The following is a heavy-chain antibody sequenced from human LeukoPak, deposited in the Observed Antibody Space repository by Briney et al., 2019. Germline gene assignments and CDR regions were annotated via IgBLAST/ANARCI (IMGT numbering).Heavy chain of an antibody. V-gene: IGHV4-34*01. J-gene: IGHJ4*02. CDR3: ARGLTYGY. CDR1: GGSFSGYY. Sequence: MTSETLSLTCAVYGGSFSGYYWSWIRQPPVKGLEWIGEINHSGSTNYNPSLKSRVTISVDTSKNQFSLKLSSVTAADTAVYYCARGLTYGYWGQGTLVTVSS. D-gene: IGHD2-8*01. CDR2: INHSGST.